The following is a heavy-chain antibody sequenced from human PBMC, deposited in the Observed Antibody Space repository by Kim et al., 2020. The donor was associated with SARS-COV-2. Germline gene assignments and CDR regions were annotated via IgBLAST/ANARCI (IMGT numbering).Heavy chain of an antibody. Sequence: GGSLRLFCTASGFTFSTYGMSWVRQGPGKGLEWVSSVGPGGGFTYYADSVKGRFTISRDNSKNTLYLRMNSLRAEDTAVYYCAKRGSAWFYFDNWGQGTLVSVSS. V-gene: IGHV3-23*01. J-gene: IGHJ4*02. CDR2: VGPGGGFT. CDR1: GFTFSTYG. CDR3: AKRGSAWFYFDN. D-gene: IGHD6-19*01.